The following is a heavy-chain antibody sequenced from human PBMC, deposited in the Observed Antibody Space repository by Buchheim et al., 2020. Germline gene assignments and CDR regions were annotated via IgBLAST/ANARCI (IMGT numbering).Heavy chain of an antibody. CDR3: ARIHDYYYGMDV. J-gene: IGHJ6*02. Sequence: EVQLVESGGGLVQPGGSLRLSCAASGFTFSTYNMNWVRQAPGKGLEWVSYITTSSSTIYYADSVKGRFTISRDNAKNSFYLQMNSLRAEDTAVYYCARIHDYYYGMDVWGQGTT. CDR2: ITTSSSTI. V-gene: IGHV3-48*01. CDR1: GFTFSTYN.